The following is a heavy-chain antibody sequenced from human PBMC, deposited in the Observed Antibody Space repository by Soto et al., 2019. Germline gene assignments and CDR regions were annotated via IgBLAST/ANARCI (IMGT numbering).Heavy chain of an antibody. CDR1: GYSFTSYW. V-gene: IGHV5-51*01. J-gene: IGHJ4*02. Sequence: PGESLKISCKASGYSFTSYWIGWVRQMPGKGLEWMGIIYPGDSDTKYSPSFQGQVTISADRSINTAYVQWSSLEASDTAMYYCARREGSVLRRVDYWGQGTLVTVSS. CDR3: ARREGSVLRRVDY. D-gene: IGHD2-15*01. CDR2: IYPGDSDT.